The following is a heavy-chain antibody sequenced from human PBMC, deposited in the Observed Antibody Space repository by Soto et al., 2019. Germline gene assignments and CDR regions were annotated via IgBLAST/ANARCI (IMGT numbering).Heavy chain of an antibody. Sequence: PGGSLRLSCAASGFTFSSYGMHWVRQAPGKGLEWVAVISYDGSNKYYADSVKGRFTISRDNSKNTLYLQMNSLRAEDTAVYYCEKDQEDGYCDYWGPGTLVTVSS. CDR3: EKDQEDGYCDY. D-gene: IGHD2-15*01. CDR2: ISYDGSNK. CDR1: GFTFSSYG. J-gene: IGHJ4*02. V-gene: IGHV3-30*18.